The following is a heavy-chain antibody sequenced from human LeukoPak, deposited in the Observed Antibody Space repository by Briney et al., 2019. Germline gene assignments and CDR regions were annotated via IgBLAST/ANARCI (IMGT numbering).Heavy chain of an antibody. V-gene: IGHV4-39*07. J-gene: IGHJ6*03. CDR3: ARVDWLANHYYYMDV. D-gene: IGHD2-21*01. CDR1: GGSISSSDYY. Sequence: SETLSLTCTVSGGSISSSDYYWGWIRQPPGKGLEWIGSIYYSVTTYYNPSLKSRVTISVDTSKNQFSLKLSSVIAADTAVYYCARVDWLANHYYYMDVWGKGTTVTVSS. CDR2: IYYSVTT.